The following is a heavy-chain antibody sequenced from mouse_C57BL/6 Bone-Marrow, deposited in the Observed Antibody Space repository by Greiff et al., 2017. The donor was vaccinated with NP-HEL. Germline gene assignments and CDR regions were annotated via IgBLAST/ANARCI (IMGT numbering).Heavy chain of an antibody. Sequence: VQLQQPGAELVMPGASVKLSCKASGYTFTSYWMHWVKQRPGQGLEWIGEIDPSDSYTNYNQKFKGKSTLTVDKSSSTAYMQLSSLTSEDAAVYYCAREGRWDEDWYFDVWGTGTTVTVSS. CDR1: GYTFTSYW. V-gene: IGHV1-69*01. CDR2: IDPSDSYT. D-gene: IGHD4-1*01. CDR3: AREGRWDEDWYFDV. J-gene: IGHJ1*03.